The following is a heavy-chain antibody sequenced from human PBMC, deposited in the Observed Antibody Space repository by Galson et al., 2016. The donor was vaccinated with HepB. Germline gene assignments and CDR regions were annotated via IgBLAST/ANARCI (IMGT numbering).Heavy chain of an antibody. J-gene: IGHJ4*02. CDR2: IHLGGNDI. V-gene: IGHV3-23*01. CDR1: GFTFSSYA. D-gene: IGHD3-22*01. CDR3: TKHEVRTHDY. Sequence: SLRLSCAASGFTFSSYAMSWVRQAPGKGLEWVSAIHLGGNDIYYADSVKGRFTISRDDYNSMLYLQMNSRRAEDTAVYYCTKHEVRTHDYWGQGTLVTVSS.